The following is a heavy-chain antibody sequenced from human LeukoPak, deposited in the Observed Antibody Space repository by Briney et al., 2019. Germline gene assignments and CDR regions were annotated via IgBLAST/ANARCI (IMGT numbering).Heavy chain of an antibody. CDR1: GGSISSYY. V-gene: IGHV4-59*08. D-gene: IGHD2/OR15-2a*01. Sequence: SETLSLTCTVSGGSISSYYWSWIRHPPPPGQERIWYIYYSGSINYSPSLKNRVNISVDTSKKQFALKLSSVTAADTAVYYCARRLRAFGYYYYAMDVWGQGTTVTVSS. CDR3: ARRLRAFGYYYYAMDV. CDR2: IYYSGSI. J-gene: IGHJ6*02.